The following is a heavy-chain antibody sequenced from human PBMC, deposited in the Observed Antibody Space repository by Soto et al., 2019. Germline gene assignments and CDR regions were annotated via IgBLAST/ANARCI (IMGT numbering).Heavy chain of an antibody. J-gene: IGHJ6*02. Sequence: SVKVSCKASGFTFTSSAVQWVRQARGQRLEWIGWIVVGSGNTNYAQKFQERVTITRDMSTSTAYMELSSLRCEDTAVYYCAADGCGGDCPNPNYYYYGMDVWGQGTTVTGSS. CDR3: AADGCGGDCPNPNYYYYGMDV. CDR1: GFTFTSSA. D-gene: IGHD2-21*02. CDR2: IVVGSGNT. V-gene: IGHV1-58*01.